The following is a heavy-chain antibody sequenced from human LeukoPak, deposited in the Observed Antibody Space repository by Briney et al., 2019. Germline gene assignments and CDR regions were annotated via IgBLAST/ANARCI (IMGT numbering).Heavy chain of an antibody. D-gene: IGHD1-26*01. V-gene: IGHV4-61*03. CDR2: IYYSGST. Sequence: SEALSLTCSVFGGSVSSGSYYWSWILQSPGKGLEWIGCIYYSGSTNYNPSLRGRVAMSIDTSKNHFSLRLISVTAADTAIYYCARAPGIVGTTPFGNYWGRGTLVTVSS. J-gene: IGHJ4*02. CDR1: GGSVSSGSYY. CDR3: ARAPGIVGTTPFGNY.